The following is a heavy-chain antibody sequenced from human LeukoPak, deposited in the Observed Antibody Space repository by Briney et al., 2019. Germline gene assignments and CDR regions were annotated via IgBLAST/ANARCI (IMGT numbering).Heavy chain of an antibody. Sequence: GASVKVSCKASGYTFTGYYMHWVRQAPGQGLEWMGWINPNSGGTNYARKFQGRVTMTRDTSISTVYMELTRLTSDDTAVYYCARDPSVKYYMDVWGKGTTVTVSS. J-gene: IGHJ6*03. CDR3: ARDPSVKYYMDV. D-gene: IGHD4-17*01. CDR1: GYTFTGYY. CDR2: INPNSGGT. V-gene: IGHV1-2*02.